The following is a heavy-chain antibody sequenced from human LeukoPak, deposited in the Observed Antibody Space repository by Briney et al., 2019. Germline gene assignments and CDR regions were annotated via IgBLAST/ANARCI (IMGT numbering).Heavy chain of an antibody. J-gene: IGHJ4*02. CDR2: ISWNSGSV. V-gene: IGHV3-9*01. D-gene: IGHD1-26*01. CDR1: GFTFDDYA. CDR3: AKGLTSGSYSDY. Sequence: PGRSLRLSCAASGFTFDDYAMHWVRQAPGKGLEWVSGISWNSGSVGYADSVKGRFTISGDNAKNSLYLQMNSLRAEDTALYYCAKGLTSGSYSDYWGQGTLVTVSS.